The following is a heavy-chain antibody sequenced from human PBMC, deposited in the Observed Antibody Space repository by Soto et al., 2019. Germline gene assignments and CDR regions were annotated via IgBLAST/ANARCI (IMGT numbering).Heavy chain of an antibody. CDR3: ARTPNYSSSRYRESAFDI. J-gene: IGHJ3*02. CDR1: GGSISSGGYY. CDR2: IYYSGST. D-gene: IGHD6-13*01. V-gene: IGHV4-31*03. Sequence: KPSETLSLTCTVSGGSISSGGYYWSWIRQHPGKGLEWIGYIYYSGSTYYNPSLKSRVTISVDTSKNQFSLKLSSVTAADTAVYYCARTPNYSSSRYRESAFDISGPGIIVTLSS.